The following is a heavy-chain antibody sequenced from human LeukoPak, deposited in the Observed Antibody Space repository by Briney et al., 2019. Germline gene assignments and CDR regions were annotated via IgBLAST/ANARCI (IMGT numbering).Heavy chain of an antibody. Sequence: PSETLFLTCTVSGGSISSYYWSWIRQPPGKGLEWIGYIYYSGSTNYNPSLKSRVTISVDTSKNQFSLKLSSVTAADTAVYYCAGGVVVAATARIDWFDPWGQGTLVTVSS. CDR1: GGSISSYY. J-gene: IGHJ5*02. V-gene: IGHV4-59*01. D-gene: IGHD2-15*01. CDR2: IYYSGST. CDR3: AGGVVVAATARIDWFDP.